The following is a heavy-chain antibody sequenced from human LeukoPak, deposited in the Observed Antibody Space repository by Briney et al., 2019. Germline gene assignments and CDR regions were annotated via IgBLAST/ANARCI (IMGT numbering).Heavy chain of an antibody. CDR3: ARGPYSYDSSGAFDI. V-gene: IGHV4-61*02. CDR1: GDSISSGDYY. J-gene: IGHJ3*02. CDR2: ISSSGGT. Sequence: PSETLSLACTVSGDSISSGDYYWSWIRQPAGKGLEWIRRISSSGGTNYNPSLKSRVTISVDTSKNQFSLKLSSVTAADTAVYFCARGPYSYDSSGAFDIWGQGTMVTVSS. D-gene: IGHD3-22*01.